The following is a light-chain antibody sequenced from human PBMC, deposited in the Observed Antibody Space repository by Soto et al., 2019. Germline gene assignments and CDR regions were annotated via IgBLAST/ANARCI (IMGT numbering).Light chain of an antibody. CDR1: SSDVGGYNY. V-gene: IGLV2-14*01. CDR3: SSYTSSSRSV. CDR2: DVS. J-gene: IGLJ1*01. Sequence: SVLAQPASVSGSPGQSITISCTGTSSDVGGYNYVSWYQQHPGKAPKLMIYDVSNRPSGVSNRFSGSKSGNTASLTISGLQAEDEADYYCSSYTSSSRSVFGTGTKVTV.